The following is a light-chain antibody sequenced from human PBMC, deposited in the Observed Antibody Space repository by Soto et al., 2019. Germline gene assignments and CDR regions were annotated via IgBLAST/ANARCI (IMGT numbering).Light chain of an antibody. CDR1: QSGSSSY. J-gene: IGKJ1*01. CDR2: AAS. Sequence: ESVLTKSPGTLAFVSGENPGLLCRASQSGSSSYSAWYQQKPGQAPRLLIYAASTRATGIPARFSSSGSGTEFTLTISSLQSEDFAVYYCQQYSIWRTFGQGTKVDIK. V-gene: IGKV3-15*01. CDR3: QQYSIWRT.